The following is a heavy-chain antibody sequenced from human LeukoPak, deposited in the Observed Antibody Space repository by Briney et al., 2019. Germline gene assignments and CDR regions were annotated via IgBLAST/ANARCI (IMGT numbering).Heavy chain of an antibody. CDR3: VRDIFARPALSRLVLWGASPPAYDP. D-gene: IGHD3-16*01. Sequence: ASVKVSCKASGGTFSSYAISWVRQAPGQGLEWMGGIIPIFGTANYAQKFQGRVTITADESTSTAYMELSSLSSEDTAVYYCVRDIFARPALSRLVLWGASPPAYDPWGQGTLVTVSS. J-gene: IGHJ5*02. CDR2: IIPIFGTA. V-gene: IGHV1-69*13. CDR1: GGTFSSYA.